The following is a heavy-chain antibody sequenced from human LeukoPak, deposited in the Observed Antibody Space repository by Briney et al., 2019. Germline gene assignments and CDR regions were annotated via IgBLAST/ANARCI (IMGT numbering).Heavy chain of an antibody. V-gene: IGHV3-30*18. J-gene: IGHJ3*02. CDR1: GFIFSTYG. Sequence: GGSLRLSCAASGFIFSTYGMHWVRQAPGKGLEWVSVISYDGSTKYYVDSVKGRFTISRDNSKNTLYLQMNSLRAEDTAVYYCAKDMYGQGNSNDAFDIWGQGTMVTVSS. CDR2: ISYDGSTK. D-gene: IGHD1-7*01. CDR3: AKDMYGQGNSNDAFDI.